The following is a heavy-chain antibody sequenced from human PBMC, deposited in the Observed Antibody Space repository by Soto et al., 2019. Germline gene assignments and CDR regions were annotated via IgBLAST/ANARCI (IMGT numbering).Heavy chain of an antibody. Sequence: LRLSCAASGFTFSSYAMSWVRQAPGKGLEWVSSISGSADSTYYADSVKGRFTISRDNSKNTLYLQMNSLRAEDTAVYYCANEQFCSGGSCYGSPVYFDYWGQGTLVTVSS. D-gene: IGHD2-15*01. CDR2: ISGSADST. CDR1: GFTFSSYA. J-gene: IGHJ4*02. V-gene: IGHV3-23*01. CDR3: ANEQFCSGGSCYGSPVYFDY.